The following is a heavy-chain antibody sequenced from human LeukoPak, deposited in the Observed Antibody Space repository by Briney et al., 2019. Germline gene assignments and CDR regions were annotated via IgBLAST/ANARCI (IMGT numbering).Heavy chain of an antibody. D-gene: IGHD4-17*01. CDR3: ARHYGDHEYYFDY. CDR1: GFTFSSYA. V-gene: IGHV3-23*01. J-gene: IGHJ4*02. Sequence: GGSLRLSCAASGFTFSSYAMSWVRQAPGKGLEWVSGITWNSGTAGYADSVKGRFTISRDNSKNTLYLQMNSLRAEDTAVYYCARHYGDHEYYFDYWGQGTLVTVSS. CDR2: ITWNSGTA.